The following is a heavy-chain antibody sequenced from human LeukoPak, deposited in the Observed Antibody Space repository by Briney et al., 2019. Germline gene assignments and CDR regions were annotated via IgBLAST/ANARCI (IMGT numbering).Heavy chain of an antibody. CDR3: ARSGGGEIVGAPMGSLDY. D-gene: IGHD1-26*01. J-gene: IGHJ4*02. V-gene: IGHV6-1*01. CDR1: GDSVSSNGAA. CDR2: TYYRSKWYN. Sequence: SQTLSLTCAISGDSVSSNGAAWNWISQSPSRGLEWLGRTYYRSKWYNDYAVSVKGRITINPDTSKNQFSLQLNPVTPEDTAVYYCARSGGGEIVGAPMGSLDYWGQGTLVTVSS.